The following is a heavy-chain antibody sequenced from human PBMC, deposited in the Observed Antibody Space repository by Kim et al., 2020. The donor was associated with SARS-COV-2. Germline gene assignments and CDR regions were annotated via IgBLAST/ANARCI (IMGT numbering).Heavy chain of an antibody. V-gene: IGHV3-48*02. J-gene: IGHJ4*01. Sequence: GGSLRLSCAASGFTFSTYSMNWVRQAPGKGLEWVSYISSSSSTIYYADSVKGRFTISRDNAKNLLFLQMNSLRDEDTAVYFCASPYCNKGVCGLFDYWG. CDR2: ISSSSSTI. D-gene: IGHD2-8*01. CDR3: ASPYCNKGVCGLFDY. CDR1: GFTFSTYS.